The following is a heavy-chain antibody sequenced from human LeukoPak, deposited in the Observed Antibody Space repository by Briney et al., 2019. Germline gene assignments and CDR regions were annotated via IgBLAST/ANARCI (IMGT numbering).Heavy chain of an antibody. CDR2: ISSKGQSD. V-gene: IGHV3-64D*06. CDR1: GFTFSKYA. Sequence: GGSLRLSCSASGFTFSKYAMHWVRQAPGKGLEYVSGISSKGQSDFYADSVMGRFTVSRDNTENTLWLQMSSLRVEDTVVYFCVTASPYSGLGDWGHGTLVIVSS. J-gene: IGHJ4*01. D-gene: IGHD3-16*01. CDR3: VTASPYSGLGD.